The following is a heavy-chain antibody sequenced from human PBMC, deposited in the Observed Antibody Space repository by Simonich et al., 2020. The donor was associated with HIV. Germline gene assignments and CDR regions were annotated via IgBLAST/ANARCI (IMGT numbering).Heavy chain of an antibody. J-gene: IGHJ4*02. Sequence: QVQLQQWGAGLLKPSETLSLTCAVYGGSFSGYYWSWIPQPPVKGLEWIGEINHSGSTNYNPSLKSRVTIAVDTSKNQFSLKLSSVTAADTAVYYCARRHPTTVTTPYFDYWGQGTLVTVSS. CDR1: GGSFSGYY. CDR2: INHSGST. V-gene: IGHV4-34*01. CDR3: ARRHPTTVTTPYFDY. D-gene: IGHD4-17*01.